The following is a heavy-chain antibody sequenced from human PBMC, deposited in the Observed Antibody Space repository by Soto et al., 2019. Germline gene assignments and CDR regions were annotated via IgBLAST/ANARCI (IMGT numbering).Heavy chain of an antibody. CDR1: GFTFSSHA. CDR2: VDGSGGDT. J-gene: IGHJ4*02. V-gene: IGHV3-23*01. D-gene: IGHD2-8*01. CDR3: AKEIFAAAYAATSAFDL. Sequence: PGGSLRLSCAASGFTFSSHAMGWLRQAPGTGPEWVAFVDGSGGDTSYADSVKGRFIVSRDNSDNSLFLHMNSLRAEDTGRYFCAKEIFAAAYAATSAFDLWGQGTLVTVS.